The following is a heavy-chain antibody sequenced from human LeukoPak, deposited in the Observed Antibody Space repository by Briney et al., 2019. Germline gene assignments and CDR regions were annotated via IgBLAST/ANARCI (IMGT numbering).Heavy chain of an antibody. CDR2: IIPILGIA. D-gene: IGHD6-19*01. Sequence: SVKVSCKASGGTFSSYTISWVRQAPGQGLEWMGRIIPILGIANYAQKFQGRVTTTADKSTSTAYMELSSLRPEDTAVYYCARDVAVAGSFDYWGQGTLVTVSS. CDR1: GGTFSSYT. J-gene: IGHJ4*02. CDR3: ARDVAVAGSFDY. V-gene: IGHV1-69*04.